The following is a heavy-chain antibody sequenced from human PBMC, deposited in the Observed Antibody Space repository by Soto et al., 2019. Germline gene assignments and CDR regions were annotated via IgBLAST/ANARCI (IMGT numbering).Heavy chain of an antibody. D-gene: IGHD3-3*01. CDR3: AAARRITIFGHQWSGLLPDY. V-gene: IGHV1-69*06. CDR1: GGTFSSYA. CDR2: IIPIFGTA. J-gene: IGHJ4*02. Sequence: SVKVSCKASGGTFSSYAISWVRQAPGQGLEWMGGIIPIFGTANYAQKFQGRVTITADKSTSTAYMELSSLRSEDTAVYYCAAARRITIFGHQWSGLLPDYWGQGTLVTVSS.